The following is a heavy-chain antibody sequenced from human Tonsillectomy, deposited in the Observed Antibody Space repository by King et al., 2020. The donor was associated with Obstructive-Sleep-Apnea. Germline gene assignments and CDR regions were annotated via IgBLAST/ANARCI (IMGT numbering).Heavy chain of an antibody. CDR1: GFTFSSYA. CDR2: ISGSGGST. D-gene: IGHD3-22*01. J-gene: IGHJ4*02. CDR3: AKDLHYYDSSGYDGDY. V-gene: IGHV3-23*04. Sequence: VQLVESGGGLVQPGGSLRLSCAASGFTFSSYAMSWVRQAPGKGLEWVSAISGSGGSTYYADSVKGRFTISRDNSKNTLYLQMNSLRAEDPAVYYCAKDLHYYDSSGYDGDYWGQGTLVTVSS.